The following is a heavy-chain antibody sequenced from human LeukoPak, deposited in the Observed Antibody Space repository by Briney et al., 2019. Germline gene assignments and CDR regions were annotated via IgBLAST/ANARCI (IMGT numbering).Heavy chain of an antibody. CDR3: ARAGGYCGRISCPYYFDY. CDR1: GYTFTSYD. V-gene: IGHV1-8*01. CDR2: MNPNSGNT. D-gene: IGHD2-15*01. J-gene: IGHJ4*02. Sequence: ASVKVSFNSSGYTFTSYDINCVRQATGQGLEWMGWMNPNSGNTGYAQKFQRRVTMTRNTSISTAYMELSSLRSEDTAVYYCARAGGYCGRISCPYYFDYWGQGSLVAVSS.